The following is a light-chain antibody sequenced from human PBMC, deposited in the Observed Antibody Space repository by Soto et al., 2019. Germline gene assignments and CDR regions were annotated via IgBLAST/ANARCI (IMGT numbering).Light chain of an antibody. J-gene: IGKJ5*01. V-gene: IGKV3-11*01. CDR3: QQRNSWPVT. Sequence: EIVLTQSPATLSLSPGERATLSCRASQTVSSYLAWYQQKPGQAPRLLIYDSSNRATGIPARFSGSGSGTDFTLTISSLEPEDFAVYYCQQRNSWPVTFGQGTRLEIK. CDR2: DSS. CDR1: QTVSSY.